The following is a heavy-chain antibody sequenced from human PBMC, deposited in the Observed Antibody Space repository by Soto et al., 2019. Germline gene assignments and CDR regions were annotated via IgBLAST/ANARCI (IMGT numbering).Heavy chain of an antibody. V-gene: IGHV1-18*04. CDR3: ARDPPFSGILRGTPLMDV. J-gene: IGHJ6*02. Sequence: QVQLVQSEAEVRKPGASVKVSCKASGYSFTTHGISWVRRAPGHGLEWMGWISAYNGDTHYVQRFQGRLTMTTDTSTSTGYMELRSLTSDDTAVYYCARDPPFSGILRGTPLMDVWGQGTTVTVSS. CDR2: ISAYNGDT. CDR1: GYSFTTHG. D-gene: IGHD4-17*01.